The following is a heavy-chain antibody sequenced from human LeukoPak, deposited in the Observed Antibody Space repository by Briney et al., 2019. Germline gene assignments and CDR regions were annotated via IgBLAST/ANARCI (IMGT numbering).Heavy chain of an antibody. CDR3: ARVSWNAHDAFDI. CDR1: GFRFSSYW. V-gene: IGHV3-7*01. CDR2: INQDGSEK. D-gene: IGHD1-1*01. J-gene: IGHJ3*02. Sequence: PGGSLRLSCAASGFRFSSYWMNWVRQAPGKGLEWVASINQDGSEKYYVDSVKGRFTISRDNGKNSLYLQMNGLRAEDTAVYYCARVSWNAHDAFDIWGQGTMVTVSS.